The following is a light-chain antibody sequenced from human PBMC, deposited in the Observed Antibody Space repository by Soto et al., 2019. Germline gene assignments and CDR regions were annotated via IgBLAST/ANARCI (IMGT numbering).Light chain of an antibody. CDR1: SSNIGSNY. CDR2: RNS. CDR3: AAWDDSLSGSFV. J-gene: IGLJ1*01. Sequence: ALTQPPSASGTPGQRVTISCSGSSSNIGSNYVYWYQQLPGTAPKLLIYRNSQRPSGVPDRFSGSKSGTSASLAISGLRSEDEADYYCAAWDDSLSGSFVFGTGTKVTVL. V-gene: IGLV1-47*01.